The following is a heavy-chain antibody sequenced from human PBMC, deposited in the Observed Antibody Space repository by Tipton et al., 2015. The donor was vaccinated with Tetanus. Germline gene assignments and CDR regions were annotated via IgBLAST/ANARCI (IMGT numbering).Heavy chain of an antibody. Sequence: SLRLSCAGSGFSFRDAGMNWVRQAPGKGLEWVSYISYSSTSIYYADSVKGRFVISRDNAKNSLFLEMNSLRADDTAVYYCVSGSALDYWGQGTLITVSS. J-gene: IGHJ4*02. CDR2: ISYSSTSI. CDR3: VSGSALDY. CDR1: GFSFRDAG. D-gene: IGHD6-25*01. V-gene: IGHV3-48*01.